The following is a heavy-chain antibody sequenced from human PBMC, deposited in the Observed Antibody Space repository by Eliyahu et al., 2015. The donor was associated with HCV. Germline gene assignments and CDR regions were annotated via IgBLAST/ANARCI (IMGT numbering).Heavy chain of an antibody. D-gene: IGHD2-21*02. Sequence: QITLKESAPALVKPTQTLTLTCSLSGFTANSNGVGVAWIRQAPGKALEWLADIHWNGVINYSPSLSSRLTITKDTSKNQVVLTMTTVDPVDTATYYCAHRLVWWGLDTWGQGTLVTVSS. CDR3: AHRLVWWGLDT. CDR2: IHWNGVI. CDR1: GFTANSNGVG. V-gene: IGHV2-5*01. J-gene: IGHJ5*02.